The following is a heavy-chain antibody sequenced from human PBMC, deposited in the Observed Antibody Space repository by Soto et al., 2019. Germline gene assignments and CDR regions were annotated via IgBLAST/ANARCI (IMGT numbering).Heavy chain of an antibody. Sequence: PSETLSLTCTVSGGSISSSSYYWGWIRQPPGKGLEWIGSIDCSGSTYYNPSLKSRVTISVDTSKNQFSLKLNSVTAADTAVYYCARRDYDSSGYWPFYWFDPWGQGTLVTVSS. V-gene: IGHV4-39*01. CDR3: ARRDYDSSGYWPFYWFDP. CDR1: GGSISSSSYY. CDR2: IDCSGST. J-gene: IGHJ5*02. D-gene: IGHD3-22*01.